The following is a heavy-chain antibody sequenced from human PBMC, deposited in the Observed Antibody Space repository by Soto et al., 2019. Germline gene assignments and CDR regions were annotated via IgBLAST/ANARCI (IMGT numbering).Heavy chain of an antibody. CDR1: GFTFSSYW. CDR3: ARARSTSSRWFDP. CDR2: IKQDGSEK. Sequence: VQLVESGGGLVQPGGSLRLSCAASGFTFSSYWMSWVRQAPGKGLEWVANIKQDGSEKYYVDSVKGRFTISRDNAKNSLYLQMNSLRAEDTAVYYCARARSTSSRWFDPWGQGTLVTVSS. J-gene: IGHJ5*02. D-gene: IGHD2-2*01. V-gene: IGHV3-7*03.